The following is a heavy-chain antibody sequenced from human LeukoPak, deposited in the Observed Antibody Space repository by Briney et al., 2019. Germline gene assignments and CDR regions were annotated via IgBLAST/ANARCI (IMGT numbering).Heavy chain of an antibody. CDR2: IYYSGST. CDR3: ARAVSYDSSGYYYFWIRPDGFFFDY. D-gene: IGHD3-22*01. J-gene: IGHJ4*02. CDR1: GGSISSGGYY. V-gene: IGHV4-31*03. Sequence: SQTLSLTCTVSGGSISSGGYYWGWIRQHPGKGLEWIGYIYYSGSTYYNPSLKSRVTISVDTSKNQFSLKLSSVTAADTAVYYCARAVSYDSSGYYYFWIRPDGFFFDYWGQGTLVTVSS.